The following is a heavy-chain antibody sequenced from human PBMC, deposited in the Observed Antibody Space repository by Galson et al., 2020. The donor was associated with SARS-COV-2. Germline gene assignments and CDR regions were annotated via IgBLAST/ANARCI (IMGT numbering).Heavy chain of an antibody. D-gene: IGHD3-22*01. CDR1: GFTFSSYW. Sequence: GESLKISCAASGFTFSSYWMHWVRQAPGKGLVWVSRINSDGSSTSYADSVKGRFTISRDNAKNTLYLQMNSLRAEDTAVYYCARSHYDSSDYYIQEDYGMDVWGQGTTVTVSS. V-gene: IGHV3-74*01. CDR3: ARSHYDSSDYYIQEDYGMDV. CDR2: INSDGSST. J-gene: IGHJ6*02.